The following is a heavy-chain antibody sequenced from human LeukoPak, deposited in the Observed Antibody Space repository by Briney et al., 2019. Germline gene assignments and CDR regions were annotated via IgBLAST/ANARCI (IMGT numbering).Heavy chain of an antibody. D-gene: IGHD2-21*01. CDR1: GFTFGDYA. Sequence: PGGSLRLSCSAFGFTFGDYAFHWVRQAPGKGLEWLAFIRYDGSDSYYADSVKGRFTISRDNSKKTLYLQMDSLRNEDTAFYYCALIGVVIPPDTYDVWAQGTLVTVSS. J-gene: IGHJ3*01. CDR2: IRYDGSDS. V-gene: IGHV3-30*02. CDR3: ALIGVVIPPDTYDV.